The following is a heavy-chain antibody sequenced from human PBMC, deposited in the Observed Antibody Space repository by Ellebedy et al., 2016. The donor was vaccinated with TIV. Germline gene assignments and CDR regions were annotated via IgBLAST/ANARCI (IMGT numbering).Heavy chain of an antibody. D-gene: IGHD3-3*01. J-gene: IGHJ4*02. CDR3: ARELRYDFWRGPLDH. V-gene: IGHV4-61*01. CDR1: GGSISSGRFY. Sequence: SETLSLXCSVSGGSISSGRFYWNWIRQPPGKGLEWIGNIYYTGSTSYSPSLTGRVTISIDTPKNQFSLKVTSVTAADTAVYYCARELRYDFWRGPLDHWGQGTTVTVSS. CDR2: IYYTGST.